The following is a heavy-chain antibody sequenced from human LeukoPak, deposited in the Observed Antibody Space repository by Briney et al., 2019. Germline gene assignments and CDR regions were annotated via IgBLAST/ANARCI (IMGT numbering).Heavy chain of an antibody. V-gene: IGHV1-2*06. CDR1: GYTFTGYA. J-gene: IGHJ4*02. Sequence: ASVEVSCKASGYTFTGYAMHWVRQAPGQGLEWVGRIDPNSGGTNYAQDFQGRVTITRDTSINTAYMELSRLRSDDTAKYYCTSDLTISGPTGICGQGTLVTVST. D-gene: IGHD3-9*01. CDR3: TSDLTISGPTGI. CDR2: IDPNSGGT.